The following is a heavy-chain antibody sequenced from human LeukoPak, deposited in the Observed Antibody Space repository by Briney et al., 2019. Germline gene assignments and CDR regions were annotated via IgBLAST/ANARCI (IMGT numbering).Heavy chain of an antibody. CDR3: ARDRLAAAGSGG. CDR2: INPNSGGT. J-gene: IGHJ4*02. Sequence: GASVKVSCKASGYTFTGYYMHWVRQAPGQGLEWMGRINPNSGGTNYAQKFQGTVTMTRDTSINTAYMELSRLTSDDTAVYYCARDRLAAAGSGGWGQGTLVTVSS. V-gene: IGHV1-2*06. CDR1: GYTFTGYY. D-gene: IGHD6-13*01.